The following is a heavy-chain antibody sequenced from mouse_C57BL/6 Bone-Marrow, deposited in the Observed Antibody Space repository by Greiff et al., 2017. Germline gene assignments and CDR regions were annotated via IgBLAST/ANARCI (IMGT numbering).Heavy chain of an antibody. Sequence: QVQLQQPGAELVKPGASVKMSCKASGYTFTSYWITWVKQRPGQGLEWIGDIYPGSGSTNYNEKFKSKATLTVDTSSSPAYMQRSSLTSEDSAVYYGARSGWDYYPLFDYWGQGTTLTVSS. CDR1: GYTFTSYW. CDR2: IYPGSGST. V-gene: IGHV1-55*01. D-gene: IGHD1-1*01. CDR3: ARSGWDYYPLFDY. J-gene: IGHJ2*01.